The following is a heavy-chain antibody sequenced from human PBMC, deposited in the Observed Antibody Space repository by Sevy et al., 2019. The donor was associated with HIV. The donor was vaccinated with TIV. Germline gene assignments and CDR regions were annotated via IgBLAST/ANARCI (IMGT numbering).Heavy chain of an antibody. J-gene: IGHJ4*02. CDR1: GFNFNIYS. D-gene: IGHD2-8*01. CDR3: AREGCTRPHDH. CDR2: LSFGCGRI. V-gene: IGHV3-23*01. Sequence: GGSLRLSCVASGFNFNIYSMSWVRRAPAKGLEWVSTLSFGCGRIDHADSVQGRFTMSRDDSKKTVYLEMNSLRAEDTAVYYCAREGCTRPHDHWGQGTLVTVSS.